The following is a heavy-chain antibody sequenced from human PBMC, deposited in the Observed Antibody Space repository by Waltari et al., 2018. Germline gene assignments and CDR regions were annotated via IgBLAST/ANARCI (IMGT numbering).Heavy chain of an antibody. CDR2: INAGNGNT. V-gene: IGHV1-3*01. J-gene: IGHJ4*02. CDR3: ARLLGRGYCSGGSCYNFDY. CDR1: GYTFTSYA. D-gene: IGHD2-15*01. Sequence: QVQLVQSGAEVKKPGASVKVSCKASGYTFTSYAMHWVRQAPGQRLEWMGWINAGNGNTKYSQKFQGRVTSTRDTSASTAYMELSSLRSEDTAVYYCARLLGRGYCSGGSCYNFDYWGQGTLVTVSS.